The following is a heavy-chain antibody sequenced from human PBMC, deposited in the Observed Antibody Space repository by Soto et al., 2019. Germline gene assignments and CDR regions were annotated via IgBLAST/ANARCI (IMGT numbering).Heavy chain of an antibody. Sequence: ASVKVSCKASGYTFTSYYMHWVRQAPGQGLEWMGVIEPSGGSKSYTQKFQDRITMTRDTSTSTVYMGLSSLRSEDTAVYYCARSTMTFYYFDFWSQGTLVTVSS. D-gene: IGHD4-17*01. CDR3: ARSTMTFYYFDF. J-gene: IGHJ4*02. V-gene: IGHV1-46*01. CDR1: GYTFTSYY. CDR2: IEPSGGSK.